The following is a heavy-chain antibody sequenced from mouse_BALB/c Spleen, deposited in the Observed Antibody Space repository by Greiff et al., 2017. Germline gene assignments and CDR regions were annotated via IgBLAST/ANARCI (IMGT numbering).Heavy chain of an antibody. V-gene: IGHV7-3*02. CDR1: GFTFTDYY. D-gene: IGHD1-1*01. CDR2: IRNKANGYTT. CDR3: ARDLHYYGSSWYFDV. J-gene: IGHJ1*01. Sequence: EVKLMESGGGLVQPGGSLRLSCATSGFTFTDYYMSWVRQPPGKALEWLGFIRNKANGYTTEYSASVQGRFTISRDNSQSILYLQMNTLRAEDSATYYCARDLHYYGSSWYFDVWGAGTTVTVSS.